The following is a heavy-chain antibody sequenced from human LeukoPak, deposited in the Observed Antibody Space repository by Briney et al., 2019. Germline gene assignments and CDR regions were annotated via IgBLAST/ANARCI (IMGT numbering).Heavy chain of an antibody. Sequence: KTSETLSLTCAVYGGSFSGYYWSWIRQPPGKGLEWIGEINHSGSTNYNPSLQSRVTLSVDTSKNQFSLKLNSVTAADTAVYYCARDSLHCNGGRCFHMRVFDYWGQGALVTASS. J-gene: IGHJ4*02. CDR3: ARDSLHCNGGRCFHMRVFDY. CDR2: INHSGST. D-gene: IGHD2-15*01. CDR1: GGSFSGYY. V-gene: IGHV4-34*01.